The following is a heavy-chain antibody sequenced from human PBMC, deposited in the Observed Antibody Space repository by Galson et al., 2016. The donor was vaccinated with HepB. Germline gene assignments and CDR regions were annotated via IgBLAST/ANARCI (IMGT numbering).Heavy chain of an antibody. D-gene: IGHD4-23*01. V-gene: IGHV3-21*01. CDR1: GFTFNSYN. CDR2: ITSSSNYI. J-gene: IGHJ2*01. CDR3: TRAYVGKARRGTYWYFDL. Sequence: LRLSCAASGFTFNSYNMNWVRQAPGKGLEWVSSITSSSNYIYYADSVRGRFTIPRDNAKNSLHLQMNSLRAEDTAVYYCTRAYVGKARRGTYWYFDLWGRGTLVTVSS.